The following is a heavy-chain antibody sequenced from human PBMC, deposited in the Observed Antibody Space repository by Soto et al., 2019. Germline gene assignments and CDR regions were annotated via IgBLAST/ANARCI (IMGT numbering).Heavy chain of an antibody. CDR2: INAGNGNT. CDR1: GYTFTSYA. Sequence: ASVKVSCKASGYTFTSYAMHWVRQAPGQRLEWMGWINAGNGNTKYSQKFQGRVTITRDTSARTAYMELSSLRSEDTAVYYCARDQRGRDYYYYMDVWGKGTTVTVSS. CDR3: ARDQRGRDYYYYMDV. J-gene: IGHJ6*03. V-gene: IGHV1-3*01. D-gene: IGHD3-16*01.